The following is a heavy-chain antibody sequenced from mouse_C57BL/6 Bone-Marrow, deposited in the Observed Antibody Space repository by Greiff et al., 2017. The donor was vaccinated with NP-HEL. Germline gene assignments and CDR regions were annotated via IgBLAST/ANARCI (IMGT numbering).Heavy chain of an antibody. CDR2: ISDGGSYT. V-gene: IGHV5-4*01. CDR3: ARDLLWALDY. J-gene: IGHJ2*01. D-gene: IGHD2-1*01. CDR1: GFTFSSYA. Sequence: EVKLVESGGGLVKPGGSLKLSCAASGFTFSSYAMSWVRQTPEKRLEWVATISDGGSYTYYPDNVKGRFTISRDNAKNNLYLQMSHLKSEDTAMYYCARDLLWALDYWGQGTTLTVSS.